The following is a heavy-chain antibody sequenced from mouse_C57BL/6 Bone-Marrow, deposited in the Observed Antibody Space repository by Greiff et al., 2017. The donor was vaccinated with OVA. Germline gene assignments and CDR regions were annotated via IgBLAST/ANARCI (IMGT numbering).Heavy chain of an antibody. V-gene: IGHV1-47*01. J-gene: IGHJ1*03. CDR2: FHPYNDDT. D-gene: IGHD1-1*01. Sequence: QVQLQQPGAELVKPGASVKLSCTASGYTFTTYPIEWMKQNHGKSLEWIGNFHPYNDDTKYNEKFKGKATLTVEKSSSTVYLELSRLTSDDSAVYYCARRYYGSSSWYFDVWGTGTTVTVSS. CDR1: GYTFTTYP. CDR3: ARRYYGSSSWYFDV.